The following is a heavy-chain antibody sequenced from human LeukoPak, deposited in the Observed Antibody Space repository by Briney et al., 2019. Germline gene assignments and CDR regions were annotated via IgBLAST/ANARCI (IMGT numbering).Heavy chain of an antibody. J-gene: IGHJ5*02. CDR3: ARESETSNWFDP. V-gene: IGHV4-59*01. CDR1: GGSISSYY. CDR2: IYYSGST. Sequence: PSETLSLTCTVSGGSISSYYWSWIRQPPGKGLGWIGYIYYSGSTNYNPSLKSRVTISVDTSKNQFSLKLSSVTAADTAVYYCARESETSNWFDPWGQGTLVTVSS.